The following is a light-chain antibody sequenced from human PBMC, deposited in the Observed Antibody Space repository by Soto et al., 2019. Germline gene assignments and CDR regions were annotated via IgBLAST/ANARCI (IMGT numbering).Light chain of an antibody. V-gene: IGKV1-5*03. CDR3: QQYNSYRT. J-gene: IGKJ1*01. CDR2: KAS. CDR1: QSISNW. Sequence: PSTLSASVGDRVTITCRASQSISNWLAWYQQKPGKAPKLLIYKASNLGSGVPSRFSGSGSGTEFTLTISSLQPDDLATYYRQQYNSYRTFGQGTKVDIK.